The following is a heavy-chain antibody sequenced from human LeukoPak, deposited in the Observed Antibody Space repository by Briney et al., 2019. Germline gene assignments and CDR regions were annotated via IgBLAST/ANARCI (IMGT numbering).Heavy chain of an antibody. V-gene: IGHV3-66*01. J-gene: IGHJ4*02. Sequence: GGSLRLSCAISGFTVSGNYMSWVRQAPGKGLEWVSVIYSGGITDYAYSVKGRFTISRDNSKNTLHLQMNNLRAEDTAVYYCARVVIRPYYLVYWGQGNLVTVSS. CDR1: GFTVSGNY. CDR3: ARVVIRPYYLVY. CDR2: IYSGGIT. D-gene: IGHD4-23*01.